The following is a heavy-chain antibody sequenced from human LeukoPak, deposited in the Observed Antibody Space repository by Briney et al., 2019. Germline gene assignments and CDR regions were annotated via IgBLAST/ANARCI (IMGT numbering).Heavy chain of an antibody. J-gene: IGHJ3*02. CDR1: GSNFTSYW. Sequence: GESLQISCQGSGSNFTSYWIGWVRQLPGKGLEWMGIIYPGDSDTRYSPSFQGQVTISADESISTAYLQWSSLKASDTAMYYCARPSYYDSSRGDAFDIWGQGTMVAVSS. CDR3: ARPSYYDSSRGDAFDI. CDR2: IYPGDSDT. D-gene: IGHD3-22*01. V-gene: IGHV5-51*01.